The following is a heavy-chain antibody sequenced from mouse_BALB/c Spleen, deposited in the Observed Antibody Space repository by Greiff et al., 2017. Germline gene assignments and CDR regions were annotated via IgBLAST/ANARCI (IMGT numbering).Heavy chain of an antibody. Sequence: QVQLQQPGAELVRPGASVKLSCKASGYSFTSYWMNWVKQRPGQGLEWIGMIHPSDSETRLNQKFKDKATLTVDKSSSTAYMQLSSPTSEDSAVYYCAREGGDYDATVAWFAYWGQGTLVTVSA. V-gene: IGHV1-61*01. CDR1: GYSFTSYW. CDR3: AREGGDYDATVAWFAY. CDR2: IHPSDSET. J-gene: IGHJ3*01. D-gene: IGHD2-4*01.